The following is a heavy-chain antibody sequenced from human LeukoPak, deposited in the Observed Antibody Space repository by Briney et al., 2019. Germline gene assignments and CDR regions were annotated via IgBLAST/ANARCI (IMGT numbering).Heavy chain of an antibody. CDR2: ISSSGSTI. Sequence: PGGSLRLSCAASGFTFSSYEMNWVRQVPGKGLEWVSYISSSGSTIYYADSVKGRFTISRDNAKNSLYLQMNSLRAEDTAVYYCARGGGSYGSIDAFDIWGQGTMVTVSS. J-gene: IGHJ3*02. V-gene: IGHV3-48*03. CDR3: ARGGGSYGSIDAFDI. D-gene: IGHD1-26*01. CDR1: GFTFSSYE.